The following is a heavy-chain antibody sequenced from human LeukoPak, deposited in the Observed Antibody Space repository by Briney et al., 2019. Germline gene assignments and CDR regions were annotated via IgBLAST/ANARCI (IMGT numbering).Heavy chain of an antibody. D-gene: IGHD6-13*01. J-gene: IGHJ5*01. V-gene: IGHV3-53*01. CDR3: AKATSPVHSRNWFDS. Sequence: GGSLRLSCAASGFTVNSDYMTWVRQAPGEGLEWVSLIYSTGSTYHADSVKGRFTISRDNSKNMVYLQINSLGAEDTAVYYCAKATSPVHSRNWFDSWGQGTLVTVSS. CDR1: GFTVNSDY. CDR2: IYSTGST.